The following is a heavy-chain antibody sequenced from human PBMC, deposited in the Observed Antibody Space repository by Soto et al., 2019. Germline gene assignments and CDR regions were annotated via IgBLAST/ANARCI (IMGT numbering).Heavy chain of an antibody. CDR3: AKLQEYSGYDGTLPGDAFDI. Sequence: GGSLRLSCAASGFTFSSYGMHWVRQAPGKGLEWVAVIWYDGSNKYYADSVKGRFTISRDNSKNTLYLQMNSLRAEGTAVYYCAKLQEYSGYDGTLPGDAFDILGQGTMVTVSS. CDR1: GFTFSSYG. J-gene: IGHJ3*02. D-gene: IGHD5-12*01. V-gene: IGHV3-33*06. CDR2: IWYDGSNK.